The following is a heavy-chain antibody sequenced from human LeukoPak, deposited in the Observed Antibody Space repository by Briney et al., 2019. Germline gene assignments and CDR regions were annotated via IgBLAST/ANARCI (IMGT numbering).Heavy chain of an antibody. V-gene: IGHV4-39*01. J-gene: IGHJ6*03. CDR2: IYYSGST. CDR1: GGSISSSSYY. Sequence: SETLSLTCTVSGGSISSSSYYWGWIRQPPGKGLEWIGSIYYSGSTYYNPSLKSRVTISVDTSKNQFSLKLNSVTAADTAVYYCARLSLSGSYWPHYYYYMDVWGKGTTVTISS. D-gene: IGHD1-26*01. CDR3: ARLSLSGSYWPHYYYYMDV.